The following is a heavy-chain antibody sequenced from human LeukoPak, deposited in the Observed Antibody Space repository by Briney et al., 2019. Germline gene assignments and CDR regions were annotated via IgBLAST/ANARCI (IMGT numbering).Heavy chain of an antibody. J-gene: IGHJ5*02. V-gene: IGHV6-1*01. D-gene: IGHD2-2*01. CDR2: TYYRSTWYN. CDR3: ARRLTQYDCFDP. Sequence: SQTLSLTRAISGDSFSSNSVTWNWIRQSPSRGLEWLGRTYYRSTWYNDYAVSVRGRTTVNPDTSKNQFSLHLNSVTPEDTAVYYCARRLTQYDCFDPWGQGILVTVSS. CDR1: GDSFSSNSVT.